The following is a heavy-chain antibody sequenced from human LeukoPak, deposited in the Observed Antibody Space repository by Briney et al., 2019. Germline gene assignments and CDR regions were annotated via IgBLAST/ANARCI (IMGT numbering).Heavy chain of an antibody. D-gene: IGHD3-22*01. CDR3: ARSGADYYDSSGYYYFDY. V-gene: IGHV4-31*03. CDR1: GGSISSGGYY. J-gene: IGHJ4*02. Sequence: PSETLSLTCTVSGGSISSGGYYWSWIRQHPGMGLEWIGYIYYSGSTYYNPSLKSRVTISVDTSKNQFSLKLSSVTAADTAVYYCARSGADYYDSSGYYYFDYWGQGTLVTVSS. CDR2: IYYSGST.